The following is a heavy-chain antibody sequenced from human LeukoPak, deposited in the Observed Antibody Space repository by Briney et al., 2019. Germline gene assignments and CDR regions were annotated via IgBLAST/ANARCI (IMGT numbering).Heavy chain of an antibody. J-gene: IGHJ4*02. CDR3: AQTDEAVAGTWINYFDY. CDR1: GGSISSYY. Sequence: SETLSLTCTVSGGSISSYYWSWIRQPPGKGLEWIGSIYYSASTYYNPSLKSRVTISVDTSKNQFSLKLSSVTAADTAVYYCAQTDEAVAGTWINYFDYWGQGTLVTVSS. CDR2: IYYSAST. V-gene: IGHV4-39*07. D-gene: IGHD6-19*01.